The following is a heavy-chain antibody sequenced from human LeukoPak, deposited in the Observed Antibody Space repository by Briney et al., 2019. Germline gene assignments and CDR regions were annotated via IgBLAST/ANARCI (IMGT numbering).Heavy chain of an antibody. CDR1: GFTFSRHW. D-gene: IGHD5-12*01. CDR2: INSDGSST. J-gene: IGHJ4*02. V-gene: IGHV3-74*01. CDR3: KSGTVATIGDY. Sequence: GGSLRLSCAASGFTFSRHWMHWVRQAPGKGLVWVSRINSDGSSTSYADSVKGRFTISRDNAKNTLYLQMNSLRAEDTAVYYRKSGTVATIGDYWGQGTLVTASS.